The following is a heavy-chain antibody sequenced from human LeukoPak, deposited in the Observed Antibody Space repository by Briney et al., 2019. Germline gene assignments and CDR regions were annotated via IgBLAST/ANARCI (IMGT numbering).Heavy chain of an antibody. CDR2: INPSGGST. V-gene: IGHV1-46*01. D-gene: IGHD3-10*01. Sequence: ASVKVSCKASGYTFTSYYMHWVRQAPGQGLEWMGIINPSGGSTNYAQKFQGRVTITADESTSTAYMELSSLRSEDTAVYYCARVAGISYWYFDLWGRGTLVTVSS. CDR3: ARVAGISYWYFDL. CDR1: GYTFTSYY. J-gene: IGHJ2*01.